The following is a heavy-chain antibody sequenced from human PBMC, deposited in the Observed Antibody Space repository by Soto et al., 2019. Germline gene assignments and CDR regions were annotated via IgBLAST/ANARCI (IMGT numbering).Heavy chain of an antibody. V-gene: IGHV1-24*01. CDR1: GYTLTELS. CDR2: FDPEDGET. Sequence: ASVKVSCKGSGYTLTELSMHWVRQAPGKGLEWMGGFDPEDGETIYAQKFQGRVTMTEDTSTDTAYMELSSLRSEDTAVYYCATDSGSYDFWSGYPRYYYYGMDVWGQGTTVTVSS. D-gene: IGHD3-3*01. CDR3: ATDSGSYDFWSGYPRYYYYGMDV. J-gene: IGHJ6*02.